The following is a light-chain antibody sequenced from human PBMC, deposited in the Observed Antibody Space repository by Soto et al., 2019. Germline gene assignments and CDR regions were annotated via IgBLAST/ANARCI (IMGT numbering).Light chain of an antibody. CDR1: SSDVGGYNY. CDR2: EVS. CDR3: SSYAGSNNFV. V-gene: IGLV2-8*01. Sequence: QSALTQPPSASGSPGQSVTISCTGTSSDVGGYNYVSWYQQHPGKAPKLMIYEVSKRPSGVPDRFSGSKSGNTDSLTVSGXXXXXXXDYYCSSYAGSNNFVFGGGTKLTVL. J-gene: IGLJ2*01.